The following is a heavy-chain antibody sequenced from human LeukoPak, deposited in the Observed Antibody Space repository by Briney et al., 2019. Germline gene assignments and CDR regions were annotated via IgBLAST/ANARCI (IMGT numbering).Heavy chain of an antibody. CDR1: GGSMSSYY. J-gene: IGHJ4*02. CDR2: VYYSGST. Sequence: SETLSLTCTVSGGSMSSYYWSWIRQSPGKGLEWIGSVYYSGSTNYSPSLKSRVTISVDTSKNQFSLTLSSVTAADTAMYYCARDRLGGYYDSSGPYYFDYWGQGTLATVSS. CDR3: ARDRLGGYYDSSGPYYFDY. D-gene: IGHD3-22*01. V-gene: IGHV4-59*01.